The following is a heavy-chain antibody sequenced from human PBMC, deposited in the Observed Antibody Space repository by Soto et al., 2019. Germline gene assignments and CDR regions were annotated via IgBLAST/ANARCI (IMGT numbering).Heavy chain of an antibody. V-gene: IGHV6-1*01. CDR3: ASGLGYSSSSPWDYYYYYMDV. Sequence: KQSQTLSLTCAISGDSVSSNSAAWNWIRQSPSRGLEWLGRTYYRSKWYNDYAVSVKSRITINPDTSKNQFSLQLNSVTPEDTAVYDCASGLGYSSSSPWDYYYYYMDVWGKGTTVTVSS. D-gene: IGHD6-6*01. J-gene: IGHJ6*03. CDR2: TYYRSKWYN. CDR1: GDSVSSNSAA.